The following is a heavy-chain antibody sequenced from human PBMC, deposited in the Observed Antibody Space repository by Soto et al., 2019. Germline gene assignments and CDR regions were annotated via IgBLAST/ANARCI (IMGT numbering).Heavy chain of an antibody. V-gene: IGHV4-59*01. J-gene: IGHJ6*03. CDR1: GGSISSYY. CDR2: IYYSGST. CDR3: ARVAAGPYYYYYMDV. Sequence: SETLSLTCTASGGSISSYYWSWIRQPPGKGLEWIGYIYYSGSTNYNPSLKSRVTISVDTSKNQFSLKLSSVTAADTAVYYCARVAAGPYYYYYMDVWDKGTTVTVS. D-gene: IGHD6-13*01.